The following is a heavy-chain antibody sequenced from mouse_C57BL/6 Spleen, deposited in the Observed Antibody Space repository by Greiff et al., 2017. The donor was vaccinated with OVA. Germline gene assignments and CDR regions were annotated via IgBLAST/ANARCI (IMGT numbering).Heavy chain of an antibody. CDR2: IDPSDSYT. V-gene: IGHV1-59*01. D-gene: IGHD1-1*01. CDR3: ARNDYGSSQGFAY. CDR1: GYTFTSYW. J-gene: IGHJ3*01. Sequence: QVHVKQPGAELVRPGTSVKLSCKASGYTFTSYWMHWVKQRPGQGLEWIGVIDPSDSYTNYNQKFKGKATLTVDTSSSTAYMQLSSLTSEDSAVYYCARNDYGSSQGFAYWGQGTLVTVSA.